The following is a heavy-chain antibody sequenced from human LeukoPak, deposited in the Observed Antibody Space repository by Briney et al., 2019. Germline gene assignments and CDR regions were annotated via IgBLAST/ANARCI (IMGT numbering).Heavy chain of an antibody. Sequence: PGRSLRLSCAASGFTFDDYAMHWVRQAPGKGLEWVSSISWNSDTVAYADSVKGRFTISRDNAKNSLYLQMNSLRAEDMALYYCAKGKNYDILTGPDYWGQGTLVTVSS. D-gene: IGHD3-9*01. CDR3: AKGKNYDILTGPDY. J-gene: IGHJ4*02. CDR2: ISWNSDTV. CDR1: GFTFDDYA. V-gene: IGHV3-9*03.